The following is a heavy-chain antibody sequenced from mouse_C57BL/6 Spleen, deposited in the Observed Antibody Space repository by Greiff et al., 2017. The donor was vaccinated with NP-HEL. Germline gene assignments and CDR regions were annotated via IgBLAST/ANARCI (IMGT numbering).Heavy chain of an antibody. CDR1: GYSITSGYY. J-gene: IGHJ4*01. V-gene: IGHV3-6*01. CDR2: ISYDGSN. Sequence: EVKLEESGPGLVKPSQSLSLTCSVTGYSITSGYYWNWIRQFPGNKLEWMGYISYDGSNNYNPSLKNRISITRDTSKNQFFLKLNSVTTEDTATYYCARDGGYDGYFYAMDYWGQGTSVTVSS. CDR3: ARDGGYDGYFYAMDY. D-gene: IGHD2-3*01.